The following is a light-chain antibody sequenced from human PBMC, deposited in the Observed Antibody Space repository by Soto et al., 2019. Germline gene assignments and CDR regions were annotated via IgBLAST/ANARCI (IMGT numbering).Light chain of an antibody. CDR2: DVS. J-gene: IGLJ2*01. V-gene: IGLV2-14*01. CDR1: SSDVDGYNY. Sequence: QSALTQPASVSGSPGQSVTISCTGTSSDVDGYNYVSWYQQYPGKAPKLMIYDVSNRPSGVSNRFSGSKSGNTASLTISGLQAEDEADYYCSSYTSSSTRVLGGGTKVTVL. CDR3: SSYTSSSTRV.